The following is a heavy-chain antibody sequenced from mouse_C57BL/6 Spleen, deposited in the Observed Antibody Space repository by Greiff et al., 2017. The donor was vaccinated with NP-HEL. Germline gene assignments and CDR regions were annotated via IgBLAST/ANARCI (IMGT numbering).Heavy chain of an antibody. CDR3: ARGETDDFDY. D-gene: IGHD2-3*01. J-gene: IGHJ2*01. CDR2: IYPGDGDT. V-gene: IGHV1-80*01. CDR1: GSAFSSYW. Sequence: VHLVESGAELVKPGASVKISCKASGSAFSSYWMNWVKQRPGKGLEWIGLIYPGDGDTNYNGKFKGKATLTADKSSSTAYMQLSSLTSEDSAVYICARGETDDFDYGGQGTTLTVSS.